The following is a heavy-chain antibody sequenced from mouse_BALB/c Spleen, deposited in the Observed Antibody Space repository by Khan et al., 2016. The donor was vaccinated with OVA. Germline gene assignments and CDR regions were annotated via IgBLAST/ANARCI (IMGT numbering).Heavy chain of an antibody. V-gene: IGHV3-2*02. CDR3: ARSVTITTVVATDFDY. CDR2: ISYSGRT. CDR1: GYSITSDYA. J-gene: IGHJ2*01. D-gene: IGHD1-1*01. Sequence: EVQLQESGPGLVKPSQSLSLTCTVTGYSITSDYAWNWIRQFPGNKLEWMGYISYSGRTSYNPSLKSRISITRDTSKKQFLLPLNSVTTEDTATYYCARSVTITTVVATDFDYWGQGTTLTVSS.